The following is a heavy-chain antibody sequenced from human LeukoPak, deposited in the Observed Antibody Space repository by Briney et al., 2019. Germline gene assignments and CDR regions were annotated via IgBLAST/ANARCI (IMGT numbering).Heavy chain of an antibody. D-gene: IGHD4-17*01. J-gene: IGHJ5*02. Sequence: GGSLRLSCAASGFTLSGYWMHWVRQAPGEGLVWVSRINSDGSSTDYADSVKGRFTISRDNSKNTLYLQMNSLRAEDTAVYYCARASLYGDYNWFDPWGQGTLVTVSS. CDR3: ARASLYGDYNWFDP. V-gene: IGHV3-74*01. CDR2: INSDGSST. CDR1: GFTLSGYW.